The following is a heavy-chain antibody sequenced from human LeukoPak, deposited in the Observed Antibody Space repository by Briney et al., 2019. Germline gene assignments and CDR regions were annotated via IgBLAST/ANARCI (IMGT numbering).Heavy chain of an antibody. D-gene: IGHD3-22*01. J-gene: IGHJ4*02. Sequence: ASVKVSCKASGYTFTGYYMHWVRQAPGQGLEWMGWTNPNSGGTNYAQKFQGRVTMTRDTSISTAYMELSRLRSDDTAVYYCAREYYDSSGGGYWGQGTLVTVSS. CDR2: TNPNSGGT. CDR3: AREYYDSSGGGY. CDR1: GYTFTGYY. V-gene: IGHV1-2*02.